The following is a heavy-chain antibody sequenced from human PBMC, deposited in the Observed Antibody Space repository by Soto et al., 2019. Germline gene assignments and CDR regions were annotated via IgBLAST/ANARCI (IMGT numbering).Heavy chain of an antibody. V-gene: IGHV3-48*03. CDR2: ITSGGRSI. J-gene: IGHJ5*02. CDR1: GFTFSDYE. Sequence: EVQLVESGGGLVQPGGSLRLSCAASGFTFSDYEMNWVRQAPGKGLEWVSYITSGGRSIYYADSVKGRFTISRDNAENSLFLQMNSLRADDTAVYYCVRRMASPDRWGPGTLVTVSS. CDR3: VRRMASPDR. D-gene: IGHD2-15*01.